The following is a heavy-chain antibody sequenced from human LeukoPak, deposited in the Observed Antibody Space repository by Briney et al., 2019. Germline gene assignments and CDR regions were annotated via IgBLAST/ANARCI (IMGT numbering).Heavy chain of an antibody. V-gene: IGHV3-9*01. Sequence: GGSLRLSCAASGFTFDDYAMHWVRQAPGKGLEWVSGISWISGSIGYADSVKGRFTISRDNAKNSLYLQMNSLRAEDTALYYCAKSNYGSGRYFDYWGQGTLVTVSS. J-gene: IGHJ4*02. CDR2: ISWISGSI. CDR3: AKSNYGSGRYFDY. D-gene: IGHD3-10*01. CDR1: GFTFDDYA.